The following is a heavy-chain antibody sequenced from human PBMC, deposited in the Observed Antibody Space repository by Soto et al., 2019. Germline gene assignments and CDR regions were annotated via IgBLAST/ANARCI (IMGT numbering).Heavy chain of an antibody. CDR2: VSTSGRST. CDR1: GFIFSEST. CDR3: VKQAHGLDGVAFDY. J-gene: IGHJ4*02. V-gene: IGHV3-64D*06. D-gene: IGHD2-15*01. Sequence: GGALRLSWSASGFIFSESTISWVRQVPGKGLEAISAVSTSGRSTYYADSVKDRFTISRDNSKNTLFLQMGSLRPEDTATYYCVKQAHGLDGVAFDYWGQGTQVTVSS.